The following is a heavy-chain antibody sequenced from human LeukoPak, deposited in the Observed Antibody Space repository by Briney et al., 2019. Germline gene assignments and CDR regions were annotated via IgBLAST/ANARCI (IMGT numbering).Heavy chain of an antibody. V-gene: IGHV4-34*01. J-gene: IGHJ6*03. D-gene: IGHD2-2*01. Sequence: SETLSLTCAVYGGSFSGYYWSWIRQPPGKGLEWIGEINHSGSTNYNPSLKSRVTISVDTSKNQFSLKLSSVTAADTAVYYWARLDIVVVPAARQYYYYMDVWGKGTTVTVSS. CDR1: GGSFSGYY. CDR2: INHSGST. CDR3: ARLDIVVVPAARQYYYYMDV.